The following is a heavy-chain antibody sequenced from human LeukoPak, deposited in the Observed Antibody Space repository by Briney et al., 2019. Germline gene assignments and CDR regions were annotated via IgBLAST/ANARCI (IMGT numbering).Heavy chain of an antibody. CDR1: GGSISSSSDY. CDR2: IYYSGST. J-gene: IGHJ5*02. V-gene: IGHV4-39*01. D-gene: IGHD6-13*01. CDR3: ARHDGPRVYSEFDP. Sequence: PSETLSLTCTVSGGSISSSSDYWGWIRQPPRKGLEWIGSIYYSGSTYNNPSLKSRVTISVDTSKNQFSLKLSSVTAADTAVYYCARHDGPRVYSEFDPWGQGTLVTVSS.